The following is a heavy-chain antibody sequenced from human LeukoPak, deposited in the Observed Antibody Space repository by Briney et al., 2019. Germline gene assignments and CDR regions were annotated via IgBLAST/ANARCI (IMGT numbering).Heavy chain of an antibody. CDR3: VRDKSGCRFDY. CDR1: GFTISSYE. Sequence: GGSLRLSCAASGFTISSYEMNWVRQAPGKGLEWISYIHSSGSTIYYADSVKGRFTISRDNAKNSLYLQMNSLRAEDTAVYYCVRDKSGCRFDYWGQGTLVTVSS. V-gene: IGHV3-48*03. D-gene: IGHD1-26*01. J-gene: IGHJ4*02. CDR2: IHSSGSTI.